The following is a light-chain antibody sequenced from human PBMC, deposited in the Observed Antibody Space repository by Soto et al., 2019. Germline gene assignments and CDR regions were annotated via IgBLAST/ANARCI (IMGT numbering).Light chain of an antibody. V-gene: IGKV3-11*01. CDR3: QQRFSWPRT. CDR1: QSISSS. J-gene: IGKJ1*01. Sequence: EIVVTQSPATLSLSPGERGTLSCRASQSISSSLAWYQQKPGQAPRLLIYDASNRATGIPARFSGSGSGTDFTLTISSLEPEDFAVYYCQQRFSWPRTFGQGTKVEIK. CDR2: DAS.